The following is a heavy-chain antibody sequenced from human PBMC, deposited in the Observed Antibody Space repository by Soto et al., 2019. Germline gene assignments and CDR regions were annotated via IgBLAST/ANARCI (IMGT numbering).Heavy chain of an antibody. CDR2: IYWDDDK. J-gene: IGHJ3*02. CDR1: GFSLSTSGVG. CDR3: APQWRLVFDWLQPAFLHYAFDI. V-gene: IGHV2-5*02. Sequence: QITLKGSGPTLVKPTQTLTLTCTFSGFSLSTSGVGVGWIRQPPGKALEWLALIYWDDDKRYSPSLKSRLTMTKYTAKHPVVHTMTNMAPLDTATCYCAPQWRLVFDWLQPAFLHYAFDIWGQGTMVTVSS. D-gene: IGHD3-9*01.